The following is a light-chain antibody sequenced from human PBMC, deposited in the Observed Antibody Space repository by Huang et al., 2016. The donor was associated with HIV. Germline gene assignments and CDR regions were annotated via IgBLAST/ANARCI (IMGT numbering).Light chain of an antibody. J-gene: IGKJ4*01. CDR2: DTS. V-gene: IGKV3D-15*01. Sequence: EIMMTQSPATLSVSPGGGATLSCRASQNVRNNLAGYQQKTGQAPRLLIYDTSTRASGMPARFSGSGSGTEFTLTISGIQSEDFAIYYCQQYDNWPPGLTFGGGTKVEI. CDR1: QNVRNN. CDR3: QQYDNWPPGLT.